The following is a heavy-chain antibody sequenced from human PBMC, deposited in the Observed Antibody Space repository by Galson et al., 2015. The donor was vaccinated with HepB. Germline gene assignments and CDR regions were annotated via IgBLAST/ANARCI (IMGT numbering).Heavy chain of an antibody. Sequence: SLRLSCAVSGFTFSSYAMHWVRQAPGKGLEWVAAISHDGSHKYYADSVKGRFSISRDNSQNTLYLQMNNLRPDDTTVYYCARDRMTMMLLVILDYWGPGTLVTVSS. J-gene: IGHJ4*02. CDR3: ARDRMTMMLLVILDY. CDR1: GFTFSSYA. D-gene: IGHD4/OR15-4a*01. CDR2: ISHDGSHK. V-gene: IGHV3-30*04.